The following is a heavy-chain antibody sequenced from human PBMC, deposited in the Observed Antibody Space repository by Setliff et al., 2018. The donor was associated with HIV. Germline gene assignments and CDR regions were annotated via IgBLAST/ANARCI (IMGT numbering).Heavy chain of an antibody. D-gene: IGHD5-12*01. Sequence: SETLSLTCNVSGVSMSSHYWSWIRQAPGQPPNKGLEWIGNIYYSGTTNYNPSLESRVTISIDTSKSQFSLKLTSVTTADTAMYYCAGRGGYNDWYFDDWGQGALVTVSS. CDR3: AGRGGYNDWYFDD. J-gene: IGHJ4*02. CDR1: GVSMSSHY. CDR2: IYYSGTT. V-gene: IGHV4-59*11.